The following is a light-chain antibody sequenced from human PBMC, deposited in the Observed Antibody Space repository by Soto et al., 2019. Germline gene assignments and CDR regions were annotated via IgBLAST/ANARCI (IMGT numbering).Light chain of an antibody. V-gene: IGKV1-5*03. Sequence: DIQMTQSPSTLSASAGDRVTITCRASQSINNRLAWYQLQPGKAPKLLIYKASTLKSGVPSRFSGSGSGTEFTLTISSLQPDDFATYYCQHYNSYSEAFGQGTKVDIK. CDR1: QSINNR. CDR3: QHYNSYSEA. J-gene: IGKJ1*01. CDR2: KAS.